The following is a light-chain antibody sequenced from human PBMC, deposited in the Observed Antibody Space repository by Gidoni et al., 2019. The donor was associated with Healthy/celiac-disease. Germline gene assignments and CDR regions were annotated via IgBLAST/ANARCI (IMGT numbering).Light chain of an antibody. CDR3: QTWGTGTTWV. V-gene: IGLV4-69*01. J-gene: IGLJ3*02. CDR2: LNSDGSH. CDR1: SGHGSYA. Sequence: QLVLTQSPSASASLGASVKLTCTLSSGHGSYAIAWHQQQPEKGPRYLMKLNSDGSHSKGDGIPDRFSGSSSGAERYLTISSLQSEDEADYYCQTWGTGTTWVFGGGTKLTVL.